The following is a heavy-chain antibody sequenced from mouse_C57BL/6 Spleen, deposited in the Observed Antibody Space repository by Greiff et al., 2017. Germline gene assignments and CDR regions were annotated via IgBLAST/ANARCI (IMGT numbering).Heavy chain of an antibody. J-gene: IGHJ2*01. V-gene: IGHV1-59*01. CDR1: GYTFTSYW. Sequence: QVQLQQPGAELVRPGTSVKLSCKASGYTFTSYWMHWVKQRPGQGLEWIGVIDPSDSYTNYNQKFKGKATLTVDTSSSTAYMQLSSLTSEDSAVYYCARRTSQLAWYFDYWGQGTTFTVSS. CDR2: IDPSDSYT. CDR3: ARRTSQLAWYFDY. D-gene: IGHD1-1*01.